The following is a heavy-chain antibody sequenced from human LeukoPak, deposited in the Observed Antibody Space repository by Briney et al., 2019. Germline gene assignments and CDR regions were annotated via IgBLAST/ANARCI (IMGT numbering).Heavy chain of an antibody. CDR2: IIPIFGTA. D-gene: IGHD3-3*01. CDR3: ATLHYDFWSGSS. J-gene: IGHJ4*02. Sequence: ASVKVSCKASGGTFSSYAISWVRQAPGQGLEWMGGIIPIFGTANYTQKFQGRVTITADESTSTAYMELSSLRSEDTAVYYCATLHYDFWSGSSWGQGTLVTVSS. V-gene: IGHV1-69*13. CDR1: GGTFSSYA.